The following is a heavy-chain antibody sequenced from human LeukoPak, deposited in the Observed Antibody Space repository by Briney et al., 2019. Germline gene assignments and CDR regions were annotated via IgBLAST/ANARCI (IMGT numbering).Heavy chain of an antibody. V-gene: IGHV1-2*02. J-gene: IGHJ3*02. CDR2: INPNSGGT. Sequence: ASVKVSCKASGYTFTDYYMHWVRQAPGQGLERMGWINPNSGGTNYAQKFQGRVTMTRDTSISTAYMELSRLRSDDTAVYYCARETRWELLQPVSAFDIWGQGTMVTVSS. CDR3: ARETRWELLQPVSAFDI. D-gene: IGHD1-26*01. CDR1: GYTFTDYY.